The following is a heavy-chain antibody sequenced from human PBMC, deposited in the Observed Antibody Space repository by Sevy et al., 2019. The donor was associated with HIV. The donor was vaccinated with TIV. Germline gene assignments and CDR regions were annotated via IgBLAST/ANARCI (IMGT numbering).Heavy chain of an antibody. CDR1: GFTFSLYS. CDR2: ITRSSSYI. J-gene: IGHJ4*02. CDR3: ARAYGDYVGGDYFDY. Sequence: GGSLRLSCAASGFTFSLYSLNWVRQAPGKGLEWVSSITRSSSYIYYTDSVKGRFTISRDNAKNSLYLQMNSLRVEDTAVYYRARAYGDYVGGDYFDYWGQGALVTVSS. D-gene: IGHD4-17*01. V-gene: IGHV3-21*01.